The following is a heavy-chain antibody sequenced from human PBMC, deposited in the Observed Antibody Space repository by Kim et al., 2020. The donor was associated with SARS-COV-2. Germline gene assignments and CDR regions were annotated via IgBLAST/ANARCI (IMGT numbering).Heavy chain of an antibody. CDR2: INHIGST. J-gene: IGHJ2*01. D-gene: IGHD2-21*01. Sequence: SETLSLTCAAYGGSLSGYSWSWIRQPPGKGLEWIGEINHIGSTNYSLSFKSRVAMSVNTPKNQSPLRLMSVTVTDTAVNYCARGHIVVISSHILGLW. CDR3: ARGHIVVISSHILGL. V-gene: IGHV4-34*01. CDR1: GGSLSGYS.